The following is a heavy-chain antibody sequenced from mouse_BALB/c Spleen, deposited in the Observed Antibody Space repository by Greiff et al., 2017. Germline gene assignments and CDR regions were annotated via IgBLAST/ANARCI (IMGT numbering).Heavy chain of an antibody. CDR3: ARRGNDGYFDY. J-gene: IGHJ2*01. Sequence: LQWIGYIDPYNGGTSYNQKFKGKATLTVDKSSSTAYMHLNSLTSEDSAVYYCARRGNDGYFDYWGQGTTLTVSS. V-gene: IGHV1S135*01. CDR2: IDPYNGGT. D-gene: IGHD2-3*01.